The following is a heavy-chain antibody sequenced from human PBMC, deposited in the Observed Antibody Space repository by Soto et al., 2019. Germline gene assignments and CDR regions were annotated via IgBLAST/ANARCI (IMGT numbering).Heavy chain of an antibody. J-gene: IGHJ1*01. D-gene: IGHD6-19*01. Sequence: ASVKVSCKASGYTFTSYYMHWVRQAPGQGPEWMGIINPSGGSTSYAQKFQGRVTMTRDTSTSTVYMELSSLRSEDTAVYYCARAGGVAVVSVEYFQHWGQGTLVTVSS. CDR3: ARAGGVAVVSVEYFQH. CDR2: INPSGGST. V-gene: IGHV1-46*01. CDR1: GYTFTSYY.